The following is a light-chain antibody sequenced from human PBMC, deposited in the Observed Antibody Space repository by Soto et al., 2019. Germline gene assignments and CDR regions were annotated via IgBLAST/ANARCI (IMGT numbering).Light chain of an antibody. Sequence: DMEMTQSPSSLSASVGDTVPITCGSSQDVGRWLSWYQQKPGKAPKXMIFAASSLQSGVPSRFSGSGSGTDFTLTITSLQSEDFATYYCQHANSFPVTFGQGTRLEIK. CDR3: QHANSFPVT. J-gene: IGKJ5*01. CDR1: QDVGRW. CDR2: AAS. V-gene: IGKV1D-12*01.